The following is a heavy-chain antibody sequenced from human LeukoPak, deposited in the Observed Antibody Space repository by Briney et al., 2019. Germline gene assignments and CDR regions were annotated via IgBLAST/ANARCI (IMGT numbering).Heavy chain of an antibody. Sequence: GGPLRLSCAASGFTFSSYAMSWVRQAPGKGLEWVSAISGSGGSTYYADSVKGRFTISRDNSKNTLYLQMNSLRAEDTAVYYCARDLAYCGGDCYSRTQYYYYMDVWGKGTTVTVSS. CDR3: ARDLAYCGGDCYSRTQYYYYMDV. J-gene: IGHJ6*03. D-gene: IGHD2-21*02. V-gene: IGHV3-23*01. CDR2: ISGSGGST. CDR1: GFTFSSYA.